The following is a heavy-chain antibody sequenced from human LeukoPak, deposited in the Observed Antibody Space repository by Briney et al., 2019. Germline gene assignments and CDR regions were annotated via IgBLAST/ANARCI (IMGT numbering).Heavy chain of an antibody. D-gene: IGHD1-1*01. Sequence: GGSLRLSCAASGFTFSSYAMSWVRQAPGKGLDWVSAVSASGGRTYEADSVKGRFTISRDNSKNTVYLQMNSLRAEDTAVYYCAKDSTRTGTNYFDFWGQGTLVTVSS. CDR2: VSASGGRT. CDR1: GFTFSSYA. V-gene: IGHV3-23*01. J-gene: IGHJ4*02. CDR3: AKDSTRTGTNYFDF.